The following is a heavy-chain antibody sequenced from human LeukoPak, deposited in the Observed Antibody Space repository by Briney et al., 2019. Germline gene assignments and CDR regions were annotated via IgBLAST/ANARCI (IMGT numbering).Heavy chain of an antibody. J-gene: IGHJ2*01. CDR3: ARAGSSSGHDYWYFDL. D-gene: IGHD6-6*01. CDR1: GGSISSGGYS. CDR2: IYHSGST. V-gene: IGHV4-30-2*01. Sequence: SQTLSLTCAVSGGSISSGGYSWSWIRQPPGKGLEWIWYIYHSGSTYYNPSLKSRVTISVDRSKNQFPLKLSSVTAADTAVYYCARAGSSSGHDYWYFDLWGRGTLVTVSS.